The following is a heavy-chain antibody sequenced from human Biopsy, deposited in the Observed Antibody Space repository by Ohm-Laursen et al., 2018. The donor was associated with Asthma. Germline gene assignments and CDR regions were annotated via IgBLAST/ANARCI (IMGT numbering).Heavy chain of an antibody. J-gene: IGHJ4*02. D-gene: IGHD3-22*01. CDR2: IKHDGSEK. V-gene: IGHV3-7*01. CDR1: GFTFGDYW. Sequence: SLRLSCSAPGFTFGDYWMSWVRQVPGKGLEWVANIKHDGSEKNHVDSLKGRFTISRDNAKNTLYLQMNSLRAEDMAVYYCAKARIHHFYDSSGYYQHDWGQGTLVTVSS. CDR3: AKARIHHFYDSSGYYQHD.